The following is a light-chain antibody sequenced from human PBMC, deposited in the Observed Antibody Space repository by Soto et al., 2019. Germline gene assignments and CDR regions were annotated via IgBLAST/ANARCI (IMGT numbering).Light chain of an antibody. Sequence: QSALTQPRSVSGSPGQSVTISCTGTTSDVGAYNYVSWYQQRPAKAPKLMIYDVSKRPSGVPDRFSGSKSGNTASLTISGLQAEDEADYYCCSYAGSYTWVFGGGTKVTVL. CDR1: TSDVGAYNY. J-gene: IGLJ3*02. V-gene: IGLV2-11*01. CDR3: CSYAGSYTWV. CDR2: DVS.